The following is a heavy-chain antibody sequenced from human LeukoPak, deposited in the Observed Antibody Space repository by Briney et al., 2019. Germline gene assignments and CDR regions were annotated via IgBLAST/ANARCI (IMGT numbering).Heavy chain of an antibody. Sequence: GGSLRLSCAASGFTFSIYAMSWVRQAPGKGLEWVSAISGSGRDTYYTDSVKGRFTISRDNSKHTLYLQMHSLRAEDTAVYYCAKRPGPRYYASSGYWGQGTLVTVSS. CDR2: ISGSGRDT. CDR1: GFTFSIYA. V-gene: IGHV3-23*01. D-gene: IGHD3-22*01. CDR3: AKRPGPRYYASSGY. J-gene: IGHJ4*02.